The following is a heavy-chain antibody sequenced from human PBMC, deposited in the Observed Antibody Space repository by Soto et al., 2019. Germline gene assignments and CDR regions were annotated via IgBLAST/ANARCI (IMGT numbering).Heavy chain of an antibody. J-gene: IGHJ4*02. V-gene: IGHV1-58*02. CDR3: AASWHGYYRIDY. CDR1: GFTFVNSA. D-gene: IGHD3-22*01. CDR2: IVVGSGKT. Sequence: QMQLVQSGPEVKKPGTSVKVSCKTSGFTFVNSAMQWVRQARGQRLEFIGWIVVGSGKTNYAQKFQERITITRDTSTSTVYIELSSLRSEDTAVYYCAASWHGYYRIDYWGQGTLVNVSS.